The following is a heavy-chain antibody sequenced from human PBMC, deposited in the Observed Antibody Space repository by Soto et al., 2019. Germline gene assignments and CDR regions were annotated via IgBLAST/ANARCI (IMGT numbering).Heavy chain of an antibody. Sequence: QITLKESGPPLVKSTQTLTLTCTFSGFSLTTSGVGVGWIRQPPGKALEWLALIYWDDDKRYSPSLKSRLTLTKDTSKNQVVLMMTNMDPVDTATYYRAHSLGEDWFDPWGQGTLVTVSS. CDR1: GFSLTTSGVG. CDR2: IYWDDDK. J-gene: IGHJ5*02. V-gene: IGHV2-5*02. CDR3: AHSLGEDWFDP. D-gene: IGHD3-16*01.